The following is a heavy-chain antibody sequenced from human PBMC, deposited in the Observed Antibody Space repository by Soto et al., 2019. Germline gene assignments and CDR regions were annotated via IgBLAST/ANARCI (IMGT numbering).Heavy chain of an antibody. J-gene: IGHJ3*02. CDR1: GYTFTGYY. CDR3: ARGGKRYDYVWGKKIADAFDI. V-gene: IGHV1-2*04. CDR2: INPHSGGT. D-gene: IGHD3-16*01. Sequence: ASVKVSCKASGYTFTGYYMHWVRQAPGQGLEWMGWINPHSGGTNYAQKFQGWVTMTRDTSISTAYMELSRLRSDDTAVYYCARGGKRYDYVWGKKIADAFDIWGQGTMVTVSS.